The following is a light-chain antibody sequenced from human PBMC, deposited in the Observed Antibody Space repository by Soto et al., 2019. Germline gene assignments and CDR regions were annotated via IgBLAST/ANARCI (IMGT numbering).Light chain of an antibody. CDR3: QHYNSYSEA. V-gene: IGKV1-5*01. J-gene: IGKJ1*01. CDR2: DAS. CDR1: QSISSW. Sequence: DIEMTQSPATLSASVGDRVTITCRASQSISSWLAWYQQKLGRAPRLLIYDASSLESGVPSRFSGSGSGTEFTLTISSLQPDDFATYCCQHYNSYSEAFGQGTKVDIK.